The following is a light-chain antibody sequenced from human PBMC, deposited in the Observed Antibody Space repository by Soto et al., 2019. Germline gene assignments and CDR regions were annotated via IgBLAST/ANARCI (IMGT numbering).Light chain of an antibody. CDR2: AAS. CDR1: QGISSY. J-gene: IGKJ2*01. CDR3: LHYYSYPPT. V-gene: IGKV1-8*01. Sequence: AIRMTQSPSSFSASTGDRVTITCRASQGISSYLAWYQQKPGKAPKLLIYAASTLQSGVPSRFSGSGSGTDFTLTISCLQSEDFATYYCLHYYSYPPTFGQGNKLEIK.